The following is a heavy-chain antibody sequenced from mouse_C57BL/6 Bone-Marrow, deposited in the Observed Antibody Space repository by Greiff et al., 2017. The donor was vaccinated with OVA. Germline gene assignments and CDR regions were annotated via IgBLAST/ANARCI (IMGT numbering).Heavy chain of an antibody. CDR3: TTCGGYAWYFDV. J-gene: IGHJ1*03. CDR1: GFNIKDDY. CDR2: IDPENGDT. Sequence: VQLQQSGAELVRPGASVKLSCTASGFNIKDDYMHWVKQRPEQGLEWIGWIDPENGDTESASKFQGKATITADPSSNTAYLQLSSLTSEDTAVYYCTTCGGYAWYFDVWGTGTTVTVSS. V-gene: IGHV14-4*01. D-gene: IGHD2-2*01.